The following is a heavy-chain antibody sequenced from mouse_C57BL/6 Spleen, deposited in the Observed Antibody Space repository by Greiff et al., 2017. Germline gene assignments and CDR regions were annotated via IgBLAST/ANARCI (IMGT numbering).Heavy chain of an antibody. Sequence: EVQLQQSGPELVKPGASVKISCKASGYTFTDYYMNWVKQSHGKSLEWIGDINPNNGGTSYNQKFKGKATLTVDKSSSTAYMELRSLTSEDSAVYYCARTPDGYYSPFDYWGQGTTLTVSS. CDR2: INPNNGGT. CDR3: ARTPDGYYSPFDY. J-gene: IGHJ2*01. V-gene: IGHV1-26*01. D-gene: IGHD2-3*01. CDR1: GYTFTDYY.